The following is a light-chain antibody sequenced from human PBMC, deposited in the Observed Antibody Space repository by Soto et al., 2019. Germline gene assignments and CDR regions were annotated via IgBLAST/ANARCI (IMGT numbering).Light chain of an antibody. V-gene: IGKV3-11*01. CDR3: HQRQYWPPIT. Sequence: ETVFTPSLGTLSLSPGERATLSCRPIRSVSSNYLAWYQQKPGQAPRLLISDASNRATGIPARFSGSGSGTDFTLTISSLEPEDFAVYYCHQRQYWPPITFGQGTRPAIK. J-gene: IGKJ5*01. CDR2: DAS. CDR1: RSVSSNY.